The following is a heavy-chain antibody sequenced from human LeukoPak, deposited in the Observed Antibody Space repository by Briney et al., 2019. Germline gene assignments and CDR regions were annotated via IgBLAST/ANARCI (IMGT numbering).Heavy chain of an antibody. Sequence: ASVKVSCKASGYTFTSYYIYWVRQAPRQGLEWMGIINPSGGSTNYAQKFQGRVTMARDTSTSTVYMELSSLRSEDTAVYYCARTAGRTFDYWGQGTLVTVSS. J-gene: IGHJ4*02. D-gene: IGHD6-6*01. V-gene: IGHV1-46*01. CDR3: ARTAGRTFDY. CDR1: GYTFTSYY. CDR2: INPSGGST.